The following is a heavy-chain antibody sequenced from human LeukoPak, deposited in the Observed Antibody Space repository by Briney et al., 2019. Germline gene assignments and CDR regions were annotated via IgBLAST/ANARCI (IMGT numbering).Heavy chain of an antibody. J-gene: IGHJ6*03. Sequence: PGGSLRPSCAASGFTFSSYAMSWVRQAPGKGLEWVSAISGSGGSTYYADSVKGRFTISRDNSKNTLYLQMNSLRAEDTAVYYCARSPPTYYDFWSAETDYYMDVWGKGTTVTVSS. D-gene: IGHD3-3*01. CDR2: ISGSGGST. CDR1: GFTFSSYA. CDR3: ARSPPTYYDFWSAETDYYMDV. V-gene: IGHV3-23*01.